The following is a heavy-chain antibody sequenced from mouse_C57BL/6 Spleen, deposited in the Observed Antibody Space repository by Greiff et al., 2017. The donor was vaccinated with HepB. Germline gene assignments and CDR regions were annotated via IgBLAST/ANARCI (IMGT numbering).Heavy chain of an antibody. Sequence: VQGVESGAELVKPGASVKLSCKASGYTFTSYWMHWVKQRPGRGLEWIGRIDPNSGGTKYNEKFKSKATLTVDKPSSTAYMQLSSLTSEDSAVYYCARGERYDYEAWFAYWGQGTLVTVSA. CDR1: GYTFTSYW. CDR3: ARGERYDYEAWFAY. V-gene: IGHV1-72*01. CDR2: IDPNSGGT. D-gene: IGHD2-4*01. J-gene: IGHJ3*01.